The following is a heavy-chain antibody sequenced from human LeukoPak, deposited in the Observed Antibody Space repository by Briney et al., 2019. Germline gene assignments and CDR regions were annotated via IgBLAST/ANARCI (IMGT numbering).Heavy chain of an antibody. CDR3: ASRWDSSGPIDY. CDR1: GFSFTSFS. J-gene: IGHJ4*01. D-gene: IGHD3-22*01. V-gene: IGHV3-30*04. Sequence: PGGSLRLSCAASGFSFTSFSIHWVRQTPDKGLEWLAVISFDGTTKYYADSVKGRFTISRDNSKNTVFLQMNSLRFEDTALYFCASRWDSSGPIDYWGQGTLVSVSS. CDR2: ISFDGTTK.